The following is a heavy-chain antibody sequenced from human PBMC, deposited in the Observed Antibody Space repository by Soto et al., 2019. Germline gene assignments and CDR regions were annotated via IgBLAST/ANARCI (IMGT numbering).Heavy chain of an antibody. D-gene: IGHD6-6*01. CDR1: GFTFSSYA. CDR2: ISYDGSNK. CDR3: AREVYGSSSGDYFDY. J-gene: IGHJ4*02. V-gene: IGHV3-30-3*01. Sequence: GGSLRLSCVASGFTFSSYAMHWVRQAPGKGLEWVAVISYDGSNKYYADSVKGRFTISRDNSKNTLYLQMNSLRAEDTAVYYCAREVYGSSSGDYFDYWGQGTLVTVSS.